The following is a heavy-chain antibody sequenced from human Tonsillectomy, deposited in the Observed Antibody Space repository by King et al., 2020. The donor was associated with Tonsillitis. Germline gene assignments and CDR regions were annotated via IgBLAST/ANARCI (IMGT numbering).Heavy chain of an antibody. CDR3: ARGVAAVATNFDY. CDR2: INQSGST. Sequence: VQLPQWGAGLLKPSETLSLTCAVYGGSFSGYYWSWIRQPPGKGLEWIGEINQSGSTNYNPSLKSRVTISVDTSKNHFSLKLTSVTAADTALYYCARGVAAVATNFDYWGQGTLVTVSS. V-gene: IGHV4-34*01. J-gene: IGHJ4*02. D-gene: IGHD6-19*01. CDR1: GGSFSGYY.